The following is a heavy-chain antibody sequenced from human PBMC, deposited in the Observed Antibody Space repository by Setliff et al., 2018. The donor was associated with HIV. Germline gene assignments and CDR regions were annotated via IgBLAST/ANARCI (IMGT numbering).Heavy chain of an antibody. J-gene: IGHJ5*02. CDR3: ARILVAAAGTGFDP. Sequence: SETLSLTCAVYGGSFSGYYWSWIRQPPGKGLEWIGEINHSGSTNYNPSLKSRVTISVDTSKNQFSLKVSPVTAADTAVYYCARILVAAAGTGFDPWGQGILVTVSS. D-gene: IGHD6-13*01. V-gene: IGHV4-34*01. CDR2: INHSGST. CDR1: GGSFSGYY.